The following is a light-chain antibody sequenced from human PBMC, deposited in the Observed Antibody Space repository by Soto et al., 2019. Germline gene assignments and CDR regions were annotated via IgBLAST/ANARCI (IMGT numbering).Light chain of an antibody. V-gene: IGLV2-14*01. CDR1: SSDVGGYDY. Sequence: QSLLTQPACVSVSPGQSITVSCTGTSSDVGGYDYVSWYQLHPGKAPKLMVFEVSNRPSGVSYRFSGSKSGNTASLTISGLQAEDEADYFCSSYSISTAYLFGTGTKVTVL. CDR2: EVS. J-gene: IGLJ1*01. CDR3: SSYSISTAYL.